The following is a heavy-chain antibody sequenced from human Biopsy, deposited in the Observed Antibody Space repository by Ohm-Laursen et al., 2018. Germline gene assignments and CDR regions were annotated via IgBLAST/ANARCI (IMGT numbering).Heavy chain of an antibody. CDR1: GGTFSSYD. V-gene: IGHV1-69*10. D-gene: IGHD7-27*01. Sequence: GASVKVSCNASGGTFSSYDISWLRQAPGQGLEWMGGIIPMFGITEFAQKFQGRVTINVDKSTSTVYVELSSLRSDDTAVYYCAKERGDDWGLRSFHIWGQGTLVTVSS. CDR3: AKERGDDWGLRSFHI. J-gene: IGHJ3*02. CDR2: IIPMFGIT.